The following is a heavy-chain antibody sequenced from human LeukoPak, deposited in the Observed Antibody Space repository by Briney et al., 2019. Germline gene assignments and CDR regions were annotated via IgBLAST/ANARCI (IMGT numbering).Heavy chain of an antibody. CDR1: GFTFSRYA. D-gene: IGHD1-26*01. CDR3: ARDGGENSGSYSTYYFDH. V-gene: IGHV3-30-3*01. Sequence: QPGGSLRLSCAASGFTFSRYAFHWGRQAPGKGRQWLVVKSYDGSKKYYAESVKGRFTISRDNSKNTLYLQMNSLRAEDTAVYYCARDGGENSGSYSTYYFDHWGQGTLVTVSS. CDR2: KSYDGSKK. J-gene: IGHJ4*02.